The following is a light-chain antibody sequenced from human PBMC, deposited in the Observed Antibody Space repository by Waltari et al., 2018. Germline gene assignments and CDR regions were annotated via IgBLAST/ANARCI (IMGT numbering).Light chain of an antibody. Sequence: DIVMTQSTDSLAVSLGGRATINCKSSQSVLYSSNNKNYLAWCQQKPGQPPKLLIYWASTRESGVPDRFSGSGSGTDFTLTISSLQAEDVAVYYCQQYYSTPTFGPGTTVDIK. J-gene: IGKJ3*01. CDR3: QQYYSTPT. CDR2: WAS. CDR1: QSVLYSSNNKNY. V-gene: IGKV4-1*01.